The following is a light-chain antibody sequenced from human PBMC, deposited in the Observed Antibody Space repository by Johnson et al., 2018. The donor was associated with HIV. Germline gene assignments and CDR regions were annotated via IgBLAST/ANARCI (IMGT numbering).Light chain of an antibody. CDR2: DNH. J-gene: IGLJ1*01. Sequence: VLTQPPSVSAAPGQKVTISCSGSSSNIGNNYVSWYQQVPGTAPKLLIYDNHKRPSGIPDRFSGSKSGTSSTLGITGLQTGDEADYYCGTWDSSLRVGFFGTGTKVTVL. CDR1: SSNIGNNY. CDR3: GTWDSSLRVGF. V-gene: IGLV1-51*01.